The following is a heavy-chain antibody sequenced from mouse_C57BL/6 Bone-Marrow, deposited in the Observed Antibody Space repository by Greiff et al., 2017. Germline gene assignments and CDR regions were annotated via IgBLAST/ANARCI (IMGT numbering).Heavy chain of an antibody. J-gene: IGHJ4*01. CDR1: GYTFTDYY. D-gene: IGHD2-1*01. CDR2: IYPSNGGT. CDR3: ARWGGKRMDY. V-gene: IGHV1-19*01. Sequence: VQLQQSGPVLVKPGASVKMSCKASGYTFTDYYMNWVKQSHGQGLEWIGGIYPSNGGTSYNQKFKGKATLTVDKSSSTAYMELNSLTSEDSAVYYGARWGGKRMDYWGQGTSVTVSS.